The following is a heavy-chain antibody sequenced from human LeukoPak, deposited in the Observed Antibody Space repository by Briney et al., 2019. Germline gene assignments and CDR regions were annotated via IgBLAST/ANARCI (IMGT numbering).Heavy chain of an antibody. CDR2: INHRGFT. CDR3: AVGSCSGGSCYSDPRDDY. J-gene: IGHJ4*02. CDR1: GGSFRGYY. Sequence: SETLSLTCAVSGGSFRGYYWSWIRQPPRKGLESIGEINHRGFTNYNPSLNSRVTISVDTSKNQFSLKLSSVTAADTAIYYCAVGSCSGGSCYSDPRDDYWGQGTLVTVSS. V-gene: IGHV4-34*01. D-gene: IGHD2-15*01.